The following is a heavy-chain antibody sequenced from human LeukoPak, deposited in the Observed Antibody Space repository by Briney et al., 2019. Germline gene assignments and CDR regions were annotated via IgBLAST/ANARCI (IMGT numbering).Heavy chain of an antibody. Sequence: GGSLRLSCAATGFTVSSNYMSWVRQAPGKGLEWVSVIYSGGSTYYADSVKGRFTICRDNSKNTLYLQMNSLRAEDTAVYYCARGGVAAAGMDMDVWGQGTTVTVSS. V-gene: IGHV3-66*02. CDR3: ARGGVAAAGMDMDV. CDR2: IYSGGST. D-gene: IGHD6-13*01. CDR1: GFTVSSNY. J-gene: IGHJ6*02.